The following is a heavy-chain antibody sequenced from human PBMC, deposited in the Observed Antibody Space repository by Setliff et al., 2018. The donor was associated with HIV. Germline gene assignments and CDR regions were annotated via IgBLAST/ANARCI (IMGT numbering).Heavy chain of an antibody. CDR3: TRPQYIYDNSDSDN. V-gene: IGHV3-73*01. J-gene: IGHJ4*02. Sequence: GESLKISCGASGFTFSGSPMHWVRQASGKGLEWVGRIKTEAEGYATAYAASVKGRFTISRDDSKNTAYLQMNSLKTEDTATYYCTRPQYIYDNSDSDNWGQGALVTVSS. CDR1: GFTFSGSP. CDR2: IKTEAEGYAT. D-gene: IGHD3-22*01.